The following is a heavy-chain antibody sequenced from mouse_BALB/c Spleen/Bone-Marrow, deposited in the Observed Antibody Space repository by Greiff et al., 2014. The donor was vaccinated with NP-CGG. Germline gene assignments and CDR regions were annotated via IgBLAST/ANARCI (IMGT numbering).Heavy chain of an antibody. J-gene: IGHJ2*01. V-gene: IGHV14-3*02. CDR3: ARCDYGVYFDY. D-gene: IGHD2-4*01. CDR1: GFNIKDTY. Sequence: VQLKDSGAELVKPGASVKLSCTASGFNIKDTYMHWVKQRPEQGLEWIGRIDPANGNTKYDPKFQGKATITADTSSNTAYLQLSSLTSEDTAVYYCARCDYGVYFDYWGQGTTLTVSS. CDR2: IDPANGNT.